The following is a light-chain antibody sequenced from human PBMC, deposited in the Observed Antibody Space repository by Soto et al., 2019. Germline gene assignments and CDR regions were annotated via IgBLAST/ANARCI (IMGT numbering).Light chain of an antibody. J-gene: IGLJ1*01. CDR3: CSYAGSYTFV. CDR2: DVS. Sequence: QSVLTQPRSVSGSPGQSVTISCTGTSGDVGGYNYVSWYQQHPGKAPKLMIYDVSKRPPGVPDRFSGSKSGNTASLTISGLQAEDEADYYCCSYAGSYTFVFGTGTKVTVL. V-gene: IGLV2-11*01. CDR1: SGDVGGYNY.